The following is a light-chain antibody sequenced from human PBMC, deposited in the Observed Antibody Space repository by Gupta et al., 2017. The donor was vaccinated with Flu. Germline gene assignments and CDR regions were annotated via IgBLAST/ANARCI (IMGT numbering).Light chain of an antibody. CDR2: AAS. Sequence: AIQMTQSPSSLSASVGDRVTITCRASHGIRNDLAWYQQKPGKAPKLLIYAASNLQSGVPSRFSGSGSGTDFTLTSSGLQPEDFATYYCLQDYNYPRTFGQGSKVEVK. V-gene: IGKV1-6*01. CDR3: LQDYNYPRT. J-gene: IGKJ1*01. CDR1: HGIRND.